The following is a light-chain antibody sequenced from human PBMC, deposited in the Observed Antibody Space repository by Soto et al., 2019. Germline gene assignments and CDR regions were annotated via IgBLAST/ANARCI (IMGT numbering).Light chain of an antibody. CDR3: QQYGSSSWT. J-gene: IGKJ1*01. Sequence: EIVLTQSPGTLSLSPGERATLSCRASPSVSSSYLAWYQQKPGQAPRLLIYGASSRATGIPARLSVSGSGTDFNLTISRLEPEDCAVYYCQQYGSSSWTFGRGTQVVIK. CDR1: PSVSSSY. CDR2: GAS. V-gene: IGKV3-20*01.